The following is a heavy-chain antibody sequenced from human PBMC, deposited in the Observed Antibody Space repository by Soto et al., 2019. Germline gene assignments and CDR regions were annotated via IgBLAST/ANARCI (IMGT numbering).Heavy chain of an antibody. V-gene: IGHV4-4*02. Sequence: PSETLSLTCDVSGGSIRSSNWWSWLRQPPGKGLEWIGEIYHSGSTNYNPSLESRVTISVDKSQNQFSLKLSSLTAADTAVYYCAKDIYYFDLWGQGTLVTVSS. CDR1: GGSIRSSNW. CDR2: IYHSGST. CDR3: AKDIYYFDL. D-gene: IGHD2-21*01. J-gene: IGHJ4*02.